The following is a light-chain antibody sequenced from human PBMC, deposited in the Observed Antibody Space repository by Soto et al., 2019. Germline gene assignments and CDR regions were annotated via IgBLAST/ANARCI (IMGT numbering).Light chain of an antibody. CDR3: SSYGSSNNYV. Sequence: QSVLTQPPSASGSPGQSVTISCTGTSSDVGGYKYVSWYQQHPGKAPKLMIYEVSKRPSGVPDRFSGSKSGNTASLTVPGLQAEDEADYYCSSYGSSNNYVFGTGTKVTVL. V-gene: IGLV2-8*01. CDR2: EVS. CDR1: SSDVGGYKY. J-gene: IGLJ1*01.